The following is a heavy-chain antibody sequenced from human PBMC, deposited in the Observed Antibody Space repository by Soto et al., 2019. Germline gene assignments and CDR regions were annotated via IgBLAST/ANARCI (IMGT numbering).Heavy chain of an antibody. CDR1: GGSISSFCYY. V-gene: IGHV4-31*03. CDR3: ASGYCTNGVCYNLDY. D-gene: IGHD2-8*01. Sequence: SETLSLTCTVSGGSISSFCYYWSWIRQHPGKGLEWIGYIYYSGSTYYNPSLKSRVTISVDTSKNQFSLKLSSVTAADTAVYYCASGYCTNGVCYNLDYWGQGTLVTVSS. J-gene: IGHJ4*02. CDR2: IYYSGST.